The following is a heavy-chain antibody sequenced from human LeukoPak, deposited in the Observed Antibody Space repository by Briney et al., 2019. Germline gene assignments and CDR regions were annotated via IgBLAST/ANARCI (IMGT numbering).Heavy chain of an antibody. Sequence: GGSLRLSCAASGFTFSSYGMHWVRQAPGKGLEWVANIKQDGSEKYYVDSVKGRFTISRDNAKNSLYLQMNSLRAEDTAVYYCARVAVALDYWGQGTLVTVSS. CDR2: IKQDGSEK. J-gene: IGHJ4*02. CDR3: ARVAVALDY. D-gene: IGHD6-19*01. CDR1: GFTFSSYG. V-gene: IGHV3-7*01.